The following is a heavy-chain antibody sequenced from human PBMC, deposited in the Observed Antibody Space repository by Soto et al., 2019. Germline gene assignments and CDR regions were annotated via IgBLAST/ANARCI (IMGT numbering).Heavy chain of an antibody. CDR3: ARVVILVPTASTHYYYHMDV. CDR2: IIPIVGTG. J-gene: IGHJ6*02. V-gene: IGHV1-69*01. CDR1: GGTFSNYA. D-gene: IGHD2-2*01. Sequence: QVQLVQSGAEVRKPGSSVTVSCKASGGTFSNYAISLVRQAPGQGLEWMGGIIPIVGTGSYAQKFQGRVTITADEPTTTAYMELSSLRFRDTAVYYCARVVILVPTASTHYYYHMDVWGPGTTATVSS.